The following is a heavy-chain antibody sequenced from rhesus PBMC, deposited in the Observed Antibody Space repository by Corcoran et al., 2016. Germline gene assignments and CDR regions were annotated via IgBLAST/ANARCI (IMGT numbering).Heavy chain of an antibody. CDR1: GGSISSSY. Sequence: QLQLQESGPGLVKPSETLSLTCAVSGGSISSSYWRWIRQAPGKRLEWIGYIVGSRGSTNETHCRKSRGNRSVETSKNQLSVMLSSVGAADTAGYYCARRPSGRSFDYWGQGVLVTGSS. CDR2: IVGSRGST. V-gene: IGHV4-169*01. D-gene: IGHD6-19*01. J-gene: IGHJ4*01. CDR3: ARRPSGRSFDY.